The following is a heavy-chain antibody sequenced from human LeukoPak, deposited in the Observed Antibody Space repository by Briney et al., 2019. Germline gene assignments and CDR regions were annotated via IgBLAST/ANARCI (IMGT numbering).Heavy chain of an antibody. CDR3: ARRYYCALDV. CDR1: GFTFTSHW. J-gene: IGHJ6*02. CDR2: IKEDGSEK. Sequence: GGSLRLSCAASGFTFTSHWMIWVRQAPGKGLEWVANIKEDGSEKHYVDSVKGRFTITSDDAKKSLYLQMNSLRAEDMGVYYCARRYYCALDVWGQGTTVTVSS. V-gene: IGHV3-7*04.